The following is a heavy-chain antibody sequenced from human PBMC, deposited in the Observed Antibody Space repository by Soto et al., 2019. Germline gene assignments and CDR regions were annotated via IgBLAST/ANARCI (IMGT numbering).Heavy chain of an antibody. CDR1: GYTFTSYY. J-gene: IGHJ6*02. CDR3: ARDRGVRDV. V-gene: IGHV1-2*02. D-gene: IGHD2-8*01. CDR2: INPDSGVT. Sequence: QVQLVQSGAEVKKPGASVKVSCKASGYTFTSYYMHWVRQAPGQGLEWMGWINPDSGVTYYPHKFQDRVTMTRDTSISTAYMELSRLTSDDPALYYCARDRGVRDVWGQGTTVIVSS.